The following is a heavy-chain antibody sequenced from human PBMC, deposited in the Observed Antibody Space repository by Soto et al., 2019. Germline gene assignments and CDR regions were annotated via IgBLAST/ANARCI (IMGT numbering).Heavy chain of an antibody. Sequence: GASVKVSCKAYGYTFTDYYIHWVRQAPGQRLEWMGWINAGNGNTKYSQKFQGRVTITRDTSASTAYMELSSLRSEDTAVYYCARRSPYSSSSGPAFDYWGQGTLVTVSS. V-gene: IGHV1-3*01. CDR1: GYTFTDYY. CDR2: INAGNGNT. CDR3: ARRSPYSSSSGPAFDY. D-gene: IGHD6-6*01. J-gene: IGHJ4*02.